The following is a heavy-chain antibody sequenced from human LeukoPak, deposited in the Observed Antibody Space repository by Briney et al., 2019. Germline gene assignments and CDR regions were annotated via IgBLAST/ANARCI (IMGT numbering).Heavy chain of an antibody. V-gene: IGHV4-30-2*01. CDR3: ARIPYGSGSVDY. CDR1: GGSISSGGYY. CDR2: IYHSGST. Sequence: PSETLSLTCTVSGGSISSGGYYWSWIRQPPGKGLEWIGYIYHSGSTYYNPSLKSRVTMSVDTSKNQFSLKLSSVTAADTAVYYCARIPYGSGSVDYWGQGTLVTVSS. D-gene: IGHD3-10*01. J-gene: IGHJ4*02.